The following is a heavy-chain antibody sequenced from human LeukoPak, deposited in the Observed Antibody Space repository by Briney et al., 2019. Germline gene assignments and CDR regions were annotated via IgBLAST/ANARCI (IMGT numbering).Heavy chain of an antibody. CDR3: AREAVSGSSYFDY. J-gene: IGHJ4*02. V-gene: IGHV3-21*01. CDR1: GFTFKNYH. CDR2: ITDNGLSI. D-gene: IGHD6-19*01. Sequence: PGGSLRLSCAASGFTFKNYHMNWVRQVPGKGPEWVSSITDNGLSIYYADSVKGRFTISRDNAENSLYLQMDSLRAEDTAVYCCAREAVSGSSYFDYWGLGTLVTVSS.